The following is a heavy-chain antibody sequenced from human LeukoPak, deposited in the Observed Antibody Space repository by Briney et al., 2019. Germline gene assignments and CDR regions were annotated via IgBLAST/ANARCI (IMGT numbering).Heavy chain of an antibody. CDR2: INPSAGTT. D-gene: IGHD1-26*01. CDR1: GYTFTSYY. J-gene: IGHJ6*03. Sequence: ASVKVSCKASGYTFTSYYMHWVRQAPGQGLEWMGIINPSAGTTTYAQKFQGRVTMTSDMSTSTVYMELSSLRSEDTAVYYCARDPYSGSYGNYYYYFMDVWGKGTTVTISS. CDR3: ARDPYSGSYGNYYYYFMDV. V-gene: IGHV1-46*01.